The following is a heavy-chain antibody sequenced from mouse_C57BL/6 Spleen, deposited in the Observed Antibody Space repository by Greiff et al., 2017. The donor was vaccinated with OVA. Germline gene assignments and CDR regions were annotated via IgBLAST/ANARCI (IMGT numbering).Heavy chain of an antibody. D-gene: IGHD2-5*01. V-gene: IGHV5-17*01. CDR3: ARDYYSNYGLAWFAY. J-gene: IGHJ3*01. CDR2: ISSGSSTI. Sequence: EVKLMESGGGLVKPGGSLKLSCAASGFTFSDYGMHWVRQAPEKGLEWVAYISSGSSTIYYADTVKGRFTISRDNAKNTLFLQMTSLRSEDTAMYYCARDYYSNYGLAWFAYWGQGTLVTVSA. CDR1: GFTFSDYG.